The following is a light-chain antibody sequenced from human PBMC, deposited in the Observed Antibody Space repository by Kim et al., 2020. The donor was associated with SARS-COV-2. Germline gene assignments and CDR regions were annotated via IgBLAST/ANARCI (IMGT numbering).Light chain of an antibody. J-gene: IGLJ1*01. CDR2: NNN. Sequence: GQRVTISCSGSSSNNGSNTVNWYQQLPGTAPKHLIYNNNQRPSGVPDRFSGSKSGTSASLAISGLQSEDEADYYCSPWDDSLNGYVFGSGTKVTVL. CDR1: SSNNGSNT. V-gene: IGLV1-44*01. CDR3: SPWDDSLNGYV.